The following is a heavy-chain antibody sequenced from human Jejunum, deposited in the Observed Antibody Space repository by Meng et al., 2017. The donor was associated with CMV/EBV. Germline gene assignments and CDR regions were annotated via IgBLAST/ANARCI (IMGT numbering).Heavy chain of an antibody. CDR3: ARCRLRTYPYYFDS. CDR2: INHGGNT. CDR1: GGTFSGYY. V-gene: IGHV4-34*02. J-gene: IGHJ4*02. Sequence: QVQLQQWGAGLLKPSETLSLTCAVSGGTFSGYYWSWIRQPPGKGLEWIGEINHGGNTNYNASLKGRVTLSVDTSKNHFSLILNSVTATDTATYYCARCRLRTYPYYFDSWGQGTLVTVSS.